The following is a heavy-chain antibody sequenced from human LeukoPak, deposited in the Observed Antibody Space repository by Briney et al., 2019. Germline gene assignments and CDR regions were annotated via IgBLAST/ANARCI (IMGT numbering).Heavy chain of an antibody. Sequence: SETLSLTCAVYGGSFSGYYWSWIRQPPGKGLEWIGEINHSGSTNYNPSLKSRVTISVDTSKNQFSLKLSSVTAADTAVYYCATEDYYGSGSAFDYWGQGTLVTVSS. J-gene: IGHJ4*02. CDR2: INHSGST. CDR1: GGSFSGYY. D-gene: IGHD3-10*01. CDR3: ATEDYYGSGSAFDY. V-gene: IGHV4-34*01.